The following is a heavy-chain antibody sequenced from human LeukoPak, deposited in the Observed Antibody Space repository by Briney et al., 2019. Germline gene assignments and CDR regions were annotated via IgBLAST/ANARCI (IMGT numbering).Heavy chain of an antibody. J-gene: IGHJ4*02. CDR1: GFTFSSYS. Sequence: GGSLRLSCAASGFTFSSYSMNWVRQAPGKGLEWVAFIRYDGSNKYYADSVKGRFTISRDNSKNTLYLQMNSLRAEDTAVYYCAKDRAVAATYYFDYWGQGTLVTVSS. CDR2: IRYDGSNK. D-gene: IGHD6-19*01. V-gene: IGHV3-30*02. CDR3: AKDRAVAATYYFDY.